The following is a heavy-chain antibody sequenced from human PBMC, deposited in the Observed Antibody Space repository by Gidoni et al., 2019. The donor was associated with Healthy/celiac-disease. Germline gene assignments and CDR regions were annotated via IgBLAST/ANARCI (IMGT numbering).Heavy chain of an antibody. D-gene: IGHD3-3*01. CDR2: ISYDGSNK. V-gene: IGHV3-30-3*01. Sequence: QVQLVESGGGVVQPGRSLRLSCAASGFTFSSYAMHWVRQAPGKGLEWVAVISYDGSNKYYADSVKGRFTISRDNSKNTRYLQMNSLRAEDTAVYYCARGIVLRFLEWSSRGGDAFDIWGQGTMVTVSS. CDR1: GFTFSSYA. J-gene: IGHJ3*02. CDR3: ARGIVLRFLEWSSRGGDAFDI.